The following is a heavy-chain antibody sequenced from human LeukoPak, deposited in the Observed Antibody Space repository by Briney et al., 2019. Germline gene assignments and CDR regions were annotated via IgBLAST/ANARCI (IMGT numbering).Heavy chain of an antibody. D-gene: IGHD3-22*01. Sequence: ASVKVSCKASGCTFTGYYMHWVRQAPGQGLEWMGWINPNSGGTNYAQKFQGRVTMTRDTSISTAYMELSRLRSDDTAVYYCARDLGGGYGPYYYMDVWGKGTTVTVSS. CDR2: INPNSGGT. CDR1: GCTFTGYY. V-gene: IGHV1-2*02. CDR3: ARDLGGGYGPYYYMDV. J-gene: IGHJ6*03.